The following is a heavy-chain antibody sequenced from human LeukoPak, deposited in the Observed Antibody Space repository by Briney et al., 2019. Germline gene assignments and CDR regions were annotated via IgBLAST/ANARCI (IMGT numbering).Heavy chain of an antibody. CDR1: GGSISSYY. J-gene: IGHJ2*01. Sequence: SETLSLTCTVSGGSISSYYWSRIRQPPGKGLEWIGYIYYSGSTNYNPSLKSRVTISVDTSKNQFSLKLSSVTAADTAVYYCVTDYGDGYWYFDLWGRGTLVTVSS. V-gene: IGHV4-59*01. CDR2: IYYSGST. CDR3: VTDYGDGYWYFDL. D-gene: IGHD4-17*01.